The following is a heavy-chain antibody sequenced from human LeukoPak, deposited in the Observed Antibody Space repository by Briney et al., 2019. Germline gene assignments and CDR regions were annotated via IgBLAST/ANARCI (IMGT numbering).Heavy chain of an antibody. Sequence: SETLSLTCTVSGGSISSDDYYWSWIRQPPGMGLEWIGHITYSGSTDYSPSLKSLVTMSVDTSKNQFSLKLNSVTAAETAMYFCAKGGVGGYDYFDSWGQGTLVAVSS. J-gene: IGHJ4*02. CDR3: AKGGVGGYDYFDS. D-gene: IGHD5-12*01. CDR1: GGSISSDDYY. CDR2: ITYSGST. V-gene: IGHV4-30-4*01.